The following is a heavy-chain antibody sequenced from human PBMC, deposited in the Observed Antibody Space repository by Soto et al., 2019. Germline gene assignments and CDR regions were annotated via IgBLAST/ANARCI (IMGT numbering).Heavy chain of an antibody. V-gene: IGHV3-21*01. J-gene: IGHJ4*02. CDR3: ARVPAASDRTAFYYVSKFFYFDY. Sequence: GGSLRLSCAASGFTFSSYGMTWVRQAPGKGLEWVACITSSGSFIYYADSMKGRFTISRDDAKKSLYLQMNSLRAEDTAVYYCARVPAASDRTAFYYVSKFFYFDYWGRGTQVTVS. CDR2: ITSSGSFI. D-gene: IGHD3-22*01. CDR1: GFTFSSYG.